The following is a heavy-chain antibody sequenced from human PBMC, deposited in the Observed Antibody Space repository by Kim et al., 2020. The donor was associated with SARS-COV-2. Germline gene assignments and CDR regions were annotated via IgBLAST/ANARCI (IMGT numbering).Heavy chain of an antibody. CDR1: GYTFSGNY. D-gene: IGHD5-12*01. Sequence: ASVKVSCKASGYTFSGNYRHWVRQAPGQGLEWMVWSNRNSCCTYYAQTFQGRVTMPRDTPISTAYMYLSRLRSDDTAMYYCAREGSGSYDPLDYWGQGTLVTVCS. CDR2: SNRNSCCT. J-gene: IGHJ4*02. V-gene: IGHV1-2*02. CDR3: AREGSGSYDPLDY.